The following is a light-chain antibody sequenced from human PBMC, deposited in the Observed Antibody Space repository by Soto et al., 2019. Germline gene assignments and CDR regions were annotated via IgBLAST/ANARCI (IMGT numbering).Light chain of an antibody. Sequence: EIVLTQSPGTLSLSPGERATLSCRASQSVSSSYLAWYQQKPGQAPRLLIYGASSRATGLPDRFSGSGSGTDFTLTISRLEPDDFAVYYCQQYGSPPPITFGQGTRLEIK. V-gene: IGKV3-20*01. CDR3: QQYGSPPPIT. J-gene: IGKJ5*01. CDR1: QSVSSSY. CDR2: GAS.